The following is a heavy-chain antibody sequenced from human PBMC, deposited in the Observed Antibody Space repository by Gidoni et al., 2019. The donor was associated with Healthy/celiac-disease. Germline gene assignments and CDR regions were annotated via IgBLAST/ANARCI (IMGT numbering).Heavy chain of an antibody. J-gene: IGHJ5*02. CDR1: GGSISSYY. V-gene: IGHV4-59*01. CDR2: IYYSGST. CDR3: ARDQYYDFWSGYYTRGWFDP. Sequence: QVQLQESGPGLVKPSETLSLTCTVSGGSISSYYWSWIRQPPGKGLEWIGYIYYSGSTNYNPSLKSRVTISVDTSKNQFSLKLSSVTAADTAVYYCARDQYYDFWSGYYTRGWFDPWGQGTLVTVST. D-gene: IGHD3-3*01.